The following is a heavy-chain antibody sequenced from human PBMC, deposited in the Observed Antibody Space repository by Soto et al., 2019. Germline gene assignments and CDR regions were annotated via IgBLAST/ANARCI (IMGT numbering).Heavy chain of an antibody. D-gene: IGHD2-2*02. V-gene: IGHV1-69*04. CDR1: GGTFSSYT. J-gene: IGHJ6*03. Sequence: SVKVSRKASGGTFSSYTISWVRQAPGQGLEWMGRINPILGIANYAQKFQGRVTITADKSTSTAYMELSSLRSEDTAVYYCARDLYWKNTSCYNYYYYMDVWGKGTTVTVSS. CDR2: INPILGIA. CDR3: ARDLYWKNTSCYNYYYYMDV.